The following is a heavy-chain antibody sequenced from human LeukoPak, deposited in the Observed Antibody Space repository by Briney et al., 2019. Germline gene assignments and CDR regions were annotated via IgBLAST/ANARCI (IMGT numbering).Heavy chain of an antibody. CDR3: AKDFGDFRTDY. J-gene: IGHJ4*02. CDR1: GGSVSRNGYY. D-gene: IGHD4-17*01. Sequence: PSETLSLTCTVSGGSVSRNGYYWAWIRQPPGKGLEWIASSDYNGYKTYNPSLKSRVTVSVDTSKNQFFLKLTSVTDADTAVYYCAKDFGDFRTDYWGQGTLVTVSS. CDR2: SDYNGYK. V-gene: IGHV4-39*01.